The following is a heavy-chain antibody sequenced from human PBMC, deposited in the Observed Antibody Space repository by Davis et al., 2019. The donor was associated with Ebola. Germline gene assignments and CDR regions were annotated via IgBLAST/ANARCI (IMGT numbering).Heavy chain of an antibody. CDR3: ARDQGARYFDWLFLGDGWFDP. D-gene: IGHD3-9*01. CDR1: GGTFSSYA. V-gene: IGHV1-69*13. CDR2: IIPIFGTA. J-gene: IGHJ5*02. Sequence: SVKVSCKASGGTFSSYAISWVRQAPGQGLEWMGGIIPIFGTANYAQKFQGRVTITADESTSTAYMELSRLRSDDTAVYYCARDQGARYFDWLFLGDGWFDPWGQGTLVTVSS.